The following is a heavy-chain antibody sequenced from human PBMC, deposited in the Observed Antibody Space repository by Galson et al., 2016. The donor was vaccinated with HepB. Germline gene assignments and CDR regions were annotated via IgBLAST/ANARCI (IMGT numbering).Heavy chain of an antibody. V-gene: IGHV6-1*01. Sequence: CAISGDSVYNNGAAWVWIRQSPSRGLEWLGRTFYRSTWENHYAGSVKNRITISPDTSRNQFSLHLNSVTPEDTAVFYCARAVMLGRGMDVWGQGTTVTVSS. CDR1: GDSVYNNGAA. CDR2: TFYRSTWEN. CDR3: ARAVMLGRGMDV. J-gene: IGHJ6*02. D-gene: IGHD3-10*01.